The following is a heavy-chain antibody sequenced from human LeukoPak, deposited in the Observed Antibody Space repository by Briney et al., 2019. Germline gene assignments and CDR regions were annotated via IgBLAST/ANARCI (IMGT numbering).Heavy chain of an antibody. CDR3: ARSRYSYGYYFDY. Sequence: NSSETLSPTCAVYGGSFSGYYWSWIRQPPGKGLEWIGEINHSGSTNYNPSLKSRVTISVDTSKNQFSLKLSSVTAADTAVYYCARSRYSYGYYFDYWGQGTLVTVSS. V-gene: IGHV4-34*01. D-gene: IGHD5-18*01. CDR2: INHSGST. J-gene: IGHJ4*02. CDR1: GGSFSGYY.